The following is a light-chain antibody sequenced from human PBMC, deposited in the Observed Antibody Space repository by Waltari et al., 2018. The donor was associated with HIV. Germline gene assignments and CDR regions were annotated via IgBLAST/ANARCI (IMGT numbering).Light chain of an antibody. CDR2: EVS. Sequence: QSALTQPASVSGSPGPSITIPCTGTSSDVGGYNYFSWYQQHPGKAPKLMIYEVSNRPSGVSNRFSGSKSGNTASLTISGLQAEDEADYYCSSYTSSSNVVFGGGTKLTVL. CDR1: SSDVGGYNY. V-gene: IGLV2-14*01. CDR3: SSYTSSSNVV. J-gene: IGLJ2*01.